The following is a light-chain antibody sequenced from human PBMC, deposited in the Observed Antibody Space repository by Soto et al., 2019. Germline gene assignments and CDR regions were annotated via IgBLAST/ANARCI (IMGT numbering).Light chain of an antibody. CDR3: QQYGSSPLT. Sequence: EVVLTQSPCALSLSPGERATLSCRASQSLSSSYLAWYQQKPGQAPRLLIYDASSRATGIPDRFSGSGSGTDFTLTISRLQPEDFAVYYCQQYGSSPLTFGGGTKVAIK. CDR1: QSLSSSY. CDR2: DAS. V-gene: IGKV3-20*01. J-gene: IGKJ4*01.